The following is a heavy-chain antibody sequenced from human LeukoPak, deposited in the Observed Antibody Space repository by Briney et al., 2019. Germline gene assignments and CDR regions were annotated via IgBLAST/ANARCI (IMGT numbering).Heavy chain of an antibody. CDR3: ARDLTSVGATSPAYDI. Sequence: GGSLRLSCTASGFTFSSYGMHWVRQAPGKGLEWVAVIWFDGSNKYYADSVKGRLTISRDNSKSTLYLQMNSLRAEDTAVYYCARDLTSVGATSPAYDIWGQGTMVTVSS. CDR2: IWFDGSNK. CDR1: GFTFSSYG. J-gene: IGHJ3*02. V-gene: IGHV3-33*01. D-gene: IGHD1-26*01.